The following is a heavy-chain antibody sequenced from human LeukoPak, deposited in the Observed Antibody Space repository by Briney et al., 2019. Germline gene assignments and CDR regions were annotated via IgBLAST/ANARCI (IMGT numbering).Heavy chain of an antibody. J-gene: IGHJ3*02. CDR2: INHSGST. D-gene: IGHD3-22*01. CDR3: ASCLSYYFDTSGHQVRDAFDI. CDR1: GAYFSGYY. V-gene: IGHV4-34*01. Sequence: SETLSLTCAVYGAYFSGYYWSWIRRPPGKGLEWIGEINHSGSTNYNPSLKSRVTISVDTSKNQFSLKLSSVTAADTAVYYCASCLSYYFDTSGHQVRDAFDIWGQGTMVTVSS.